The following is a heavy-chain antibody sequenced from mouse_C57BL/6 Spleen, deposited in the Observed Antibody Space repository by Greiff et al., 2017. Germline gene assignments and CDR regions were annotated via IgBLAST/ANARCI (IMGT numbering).Heavy chain of an antibody. CDR2: IYPGDGDT. D-gene: IGHD1-1*01. Sequence: QVQLQQSGPELVKPGASVKISCKASGYAFSSSWMNWVKQRPGRGLEWIGRIYPGDGDTNYNGKFKGKATLTADKSSSTAYMQLSSLTSEDSAVYFCASHYYGSSKENFDYWGQGTTLTVSS. J-gene: IGHJ2*01. CDR1: GYAFSSSW. CDR3: ASHYYGSSKENFDY. V-gene: IGHV1-82*01.